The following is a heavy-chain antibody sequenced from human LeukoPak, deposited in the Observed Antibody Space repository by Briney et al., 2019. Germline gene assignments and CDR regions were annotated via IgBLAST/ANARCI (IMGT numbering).Heavy chain of an antibody. J-gene: IGHJ5*02. CDR2: ISGDGGST. V-gene: IGHV3-43*02. CDR1: GFTSDDYA. Sequence: GGSLKLSCAASGFTSDDYAMHWVRQAPGKGLEWVSLISGDGGSTYYADSVKGRFTISRDNSKNSLYLQMNSLRTEDTALYYCAKGTTGYSSSWYHPPGPWFDPWGQGTLVTVSS. CDR3: AKGTTGYSSSWYHPPGPWFDP. D-gene: IGHD6-13*01.